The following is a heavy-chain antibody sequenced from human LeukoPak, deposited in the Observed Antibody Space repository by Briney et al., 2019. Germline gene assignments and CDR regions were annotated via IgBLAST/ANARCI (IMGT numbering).Heavy chain of an antibody. CDR3: ATASYSSSWYGFDY. CDR2: INPNSGGT. J-gene: IGHJ4*02. Sequence: ASVKVSCKASGYTFTGYYMHWVRQAPGQGLEWMGWINPNSGGTNYAQKFQGRVTMTRDTSISTAYMELSSLRSEDTAVYYCATASYSSSWYGFDYWGQGTLVTVSS. V-gene: IGHV1-2*02. D-gene: IGHD6-13*01. CDR1: GYTFTGYY.